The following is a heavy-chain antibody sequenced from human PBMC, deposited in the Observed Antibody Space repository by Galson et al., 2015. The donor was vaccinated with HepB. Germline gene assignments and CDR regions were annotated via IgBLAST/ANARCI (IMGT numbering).Heavy chain of an antibody. D-gene: IGHD5-24*01. CDR3: ASRRWLQIMDV. J-gene: IGHJ6*02. Sequence: SLRLSCAAAGFIFNKYSVYWVRQAPGKGLGWVAVVSNDGSRKFYADSVQGRFTLYRDNPKNTVYLQMNSLRGGDTAVYYCASRRWLQIMDVWGHGTTVTVSS. V-gene: IGHV3-30-3*01. CDR1: GFIFNKYS. CDR2: VSNDGSRK.